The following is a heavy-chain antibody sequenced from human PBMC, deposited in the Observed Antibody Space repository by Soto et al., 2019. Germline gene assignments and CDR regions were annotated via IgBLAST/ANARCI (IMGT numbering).Heavy chain of an antibody. Sequence: QVQLVASGGGVVQPGRSLRLSCAASGFTFSSYGMHWVRQAPGKGLEWVAVIWYDGSNKYYADSVKGRFTISRDNSKNTLYLQMNSLRAEDTAVYYCARGYCSGGSCYSGGYMDVWGKGTTVTVSS. CDR3: ARGYCSGGSCYSGGYMDV. CDR2: IWYDGSNK. D-gene: IGHD2-15*01. CDR1: GFTFSSYG. V-gene: IGHV3-33*01. J-gene: IGHJ6*03.